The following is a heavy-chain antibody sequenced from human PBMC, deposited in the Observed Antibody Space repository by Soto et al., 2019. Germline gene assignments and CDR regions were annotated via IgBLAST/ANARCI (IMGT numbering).Heavy chain of an antibody. D-gene: IGHD1-7*01. J-gene: IGHJ4*02. Sequence: GGSLRLSCAASGFTFSSYAMSWVRRAPGKGLEWVSTISGSGANTFYADSVKGRFTISRDNSKNTLYLQLNSVTPEDTAVYYCASNAWNFVTSRDFWGQGILVTVSS. CDR2: ISGSGANT. CDR3: ASNAWNFVTSRDF. CDR1: GFTFSSYA. V-gene: IGHV3-23*01.